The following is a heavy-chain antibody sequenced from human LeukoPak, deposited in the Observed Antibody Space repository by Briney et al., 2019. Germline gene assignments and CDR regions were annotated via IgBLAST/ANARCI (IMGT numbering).Heavy chain of an antibody. J-gene: IGHJ4*02. Sequence: PSETLSLTCTVSGGSISSYYWSWIRQPPGKGLEWIGYIYYSGSTNYNPSLKSRVTISVDTSKNQFSLKLSSVTAADTAVYYCARGLATTIFDYWGQGTLVTVSS. D-gene: IGHD5-12*01. V-gene: IGHV4-59*01. CDR2: IYYSGST. CDR1: GGSISSYY. CDR3: ARGLATTIFDY.